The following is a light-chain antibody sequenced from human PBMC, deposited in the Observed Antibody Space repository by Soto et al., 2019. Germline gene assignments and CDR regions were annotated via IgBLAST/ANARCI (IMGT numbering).Light chain of an antibody. CDR3: QQRSNWPLT. V-gene: IGKV3-11*01. CDR1: QSVSSY. Sequence: VLTQSPATLSLSPGDRATLSCRASQSVSSYLAWYQQQTGQAPRLLIYAESNRATGIPARFSGSGSGTDLILTISSLEPEDFAVYYCQQRSNWPLTXGGGTKVDIK. CDR2: AES. J-gene: IGKJ4*01.